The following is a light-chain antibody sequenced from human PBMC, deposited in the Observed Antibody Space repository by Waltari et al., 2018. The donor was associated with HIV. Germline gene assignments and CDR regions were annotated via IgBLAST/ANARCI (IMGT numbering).Light chain of an antibody. CDR2: EVI. J-gene: IGLJ2*01. Sequence: QSALTQPATVSGSPGQSITISCTGTSRHVGGDNFLSWYQQHPGRAPKLIIYEVIRRPSGVSNRFSGSKSGNTASLTISGLQAEDEADYSCGSYTNTTTSVVFGGGTKLTVL. CDR1: SRHVGGDNF. CDR3: GSYTNTTTSVV. V-gene: IGLV2-14*01.